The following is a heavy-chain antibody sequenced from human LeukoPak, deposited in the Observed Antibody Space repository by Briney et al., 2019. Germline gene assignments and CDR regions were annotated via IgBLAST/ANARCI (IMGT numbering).Heavy chain of an antibody. V-gene: IGHV4-39*01. CDR1: SGSITSSSFY. CDR2: IYYSGST. CDR3: ARQSYYGSGSPLDY. J-gene: IGHJ4*02. D-gene: IGHD3-10*01. Sequence: SETLSLTCTVSSGSITSSSFYWGWIRQPPGKGLEWIGRIYYSGSTHYNPSLKSRVTIFVDTSNNQFSLKLSSVTAADTAVYYCARQSYYGSGSPLDYWGQGILVTVSS.